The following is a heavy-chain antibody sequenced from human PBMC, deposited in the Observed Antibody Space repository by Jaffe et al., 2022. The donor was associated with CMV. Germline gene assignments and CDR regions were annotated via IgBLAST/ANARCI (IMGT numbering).Heavy chain of an antibody. Sequence: EVQLVESGGGLVQPGGSLRLSCAASGFTFSSYWMSWVRQAPGKGLEWVANIKQDGSEKYYVDSVKGRFTISRDNAKNSLYLQMNSLRAEDTAVYYCARGRQLLSWGNDAFDIWGQGTMVTVSS. J-gene: IGHJ3*02. CDR3: ARGRQLLSWGNDAFDI. V-gene: IGHV3-7*03. CDR1: GFTFSSYW. D-gene: IGHD2-2*01. CDR2: IKQDGSEK.